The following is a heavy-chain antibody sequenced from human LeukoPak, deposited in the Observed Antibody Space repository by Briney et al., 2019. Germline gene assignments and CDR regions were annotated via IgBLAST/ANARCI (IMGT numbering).Heavy chain of an antibody. CDR2: IYYSGST. D-gene: IGHD1-26*01. Sequence: SETLSLTCTVSGGSISSYHWSWIRQPPGKGLEWIGYIYYSGSTNYNPSLKSRVTISVDTSKNQFSLKLSSVTAADTAVYYCARGESYHSFWGQGTLVTVSS. J-gene: IGHJ4*02. CDR3: ARGESYHSF. CDR1: GGSISSYH. V-gene: IGHV4-59*01.